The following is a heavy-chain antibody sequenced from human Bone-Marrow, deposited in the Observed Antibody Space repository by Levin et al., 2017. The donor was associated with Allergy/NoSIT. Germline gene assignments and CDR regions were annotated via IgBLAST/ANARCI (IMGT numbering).Heavy chain of an antibody. Sequence: SETLSLTCTVTGDSINSFYWSWIRQSPSKGLEWLGFIHYSGSTNSNPSLRSRITLSADTSTNQFSLKATSVTAADTAVYYCARQKYSSGSYPIFDNWGQGILVTVSS. CDR2: IHYSGST. V-gene: IGHV4-59*08. CDR1: GDSINSFY. CDR3: ARQKYSSGSYPIFDN. J-gene: IGHJ4*02. D-gene: IGHD6-19*01.